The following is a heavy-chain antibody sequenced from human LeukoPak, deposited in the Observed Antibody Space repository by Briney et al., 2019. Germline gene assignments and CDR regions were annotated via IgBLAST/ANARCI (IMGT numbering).Heavy chain of an antibody. CDR3: ARASVITIFGVVIKNHFDY. D-gene: IGHD3-3*01. CDR1: GYTFTGYY. V-gene: IGHV1-2*02. CDR2: INPNSGGT. Sequence: EASVKVSCKASGYTFTGYYMHWVRQAPGQGLEWMGWINPNSGGTNYAQKFQGRVTMTRDTSISTAYMELSRLRSDDTAVYYCARASVITIFGVVIKNHFDYWGQGTLVTVSS. J-gene: IGHJ4*02.